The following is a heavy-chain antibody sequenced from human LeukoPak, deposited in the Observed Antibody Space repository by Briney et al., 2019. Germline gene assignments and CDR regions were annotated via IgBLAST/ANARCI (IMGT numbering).Heavy chain of an antibody. D-gene: IGHD6-13*01. CDR1: GYTFTSYD. V-gene: IGHV1-8*01. CDR3: ARGLLSRYYYYMDV. Sequence: ASVKVSCKTSGYTFTSYDLNWVRQATGQGLEWMGWVNPNSGNTGYAQKFQGRVTITRNTSISTAYMELSSLRSEDTAVYYCARGLLSRYYYYMDVWGKGTTVTVSS. CDR2: VNPNSGNT. J-gene: IGHJ6*03.